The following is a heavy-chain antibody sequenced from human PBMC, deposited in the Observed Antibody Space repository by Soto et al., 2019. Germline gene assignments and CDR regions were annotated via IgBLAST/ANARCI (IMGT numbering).Heavy chain of an antibody. CDR2: ISWNGGRI. J-gene: IGHJ5*02. CDR1: GFTFEDFA. CDR3: ARSRPPYSSSPPGWFDP. Sequence: GGSLRLSCAASGFTFEDFAMNWVRQAPGKGPEWVSRISWNGGRIDYADSVKGRFTISRDNAKNALYLQMNSLRPEDTALYYCARSRPPYSSSPPGWFDPWGQGTLVTVSS. D-gene: IGHD6-13*01. V-gene: IGHV3-9*01.